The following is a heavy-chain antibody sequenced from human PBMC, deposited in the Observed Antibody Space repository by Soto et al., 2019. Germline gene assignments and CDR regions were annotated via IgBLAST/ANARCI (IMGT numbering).Heavy chain of an antibody. CDR1: SGSISGSNW. CDR3: ARRIGGMVRGVSYNWFDP. CDR2: IYHSGST. D-gene: IGHD3-10*01. J-gene: IGHJ5*02. V-gene: IGHV4-4*02. Sequence: SETLSLTCAVSSGSISGSNWWSWVRQPPGKGLEWIGEIYHSGSTNYNPSLKSRVTISVDKSKNQFSLKLSSVTAADTAVYYCARRIGGMVRGVSYNWFDPWGQGTLVTVSS.